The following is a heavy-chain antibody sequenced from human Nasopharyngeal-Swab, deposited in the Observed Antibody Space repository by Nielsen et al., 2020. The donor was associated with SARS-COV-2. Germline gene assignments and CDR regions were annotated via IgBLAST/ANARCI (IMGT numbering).Heavy chain of an antibody. J-gene: IGHJ4*02. CDR1: GYTFSDAW. V-gene: IGHV3-15*07. CDR2: IKSKSAGGAT. Sequence: GESLKISCAASGYTFSDAWMNWVRQAPGKGLEWVGLIKSKSAGGATEYAAPVKGRFSISRDESQNTLYLHMNSLKTEDTAVYYCLTDYYDNTGHGNYWGQGTLVTVSS. CDR3: LTDYYDNTGHGNY. D-gene: IGHD3-22*01.